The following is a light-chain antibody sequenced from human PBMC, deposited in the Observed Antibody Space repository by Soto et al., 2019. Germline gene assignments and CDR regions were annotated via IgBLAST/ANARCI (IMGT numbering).Light chain of an antibody. CDR1: SSDVGGYNY. V-gene: IGLV2-11*01. CDR3: CSYAGSYTHVV. J-gene: IGLJ2*01. CDR2: DVS. Sequence: QSALTQPGSVSGSPGQSVTISCTGTSSDVGGYNYVSWYQQHPGKAPKLMIYDVSKRPSGVPDRFSGSKSGNTATLTISGLQAEDEDDYYCCSYAGSYTHVVFGGGTKVTVL.